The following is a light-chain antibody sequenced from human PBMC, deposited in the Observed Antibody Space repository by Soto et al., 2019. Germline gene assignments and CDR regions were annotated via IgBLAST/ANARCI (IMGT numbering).Light chain of an antibody. CDR3: QHLDSYST. V-gene: IGKV1-9*01. Sequence: DIQLTQSPSFLSASVGDRVTITCRASQGISSYLAWYQQKPGKAPKLLIYAASTLQSGGPSRFSGSGSGTEFTLTSSSLQPEDVATYYCQHLDSYSTFGQGTRLEIK. J-gene: IGKJ5*01. CDR1: QGISSY. CDR2: AAS.